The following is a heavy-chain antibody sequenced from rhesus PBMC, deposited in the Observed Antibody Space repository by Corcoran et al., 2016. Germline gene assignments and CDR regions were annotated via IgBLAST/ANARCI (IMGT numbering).Heavy chain of an antibody. CDR2: ISGDERST. V-gene: IGHV4-173*01. D-gene: IGHD6-37*01. CDR1: GGSISINS. J-gene: IGHJ4*01. Sequence: LQLQESGPGLVKPSDTLSLTCAVSGGSISINSWTCIRPPPGKGLEWIGRISGDERSTDYNPSLRSRVTISTDTSKTQFSLKVDSVTAADTAVYYCVGLMVAGPVEYWGQGVLVTVSS. CDR3: VGLMVAGPVEY.